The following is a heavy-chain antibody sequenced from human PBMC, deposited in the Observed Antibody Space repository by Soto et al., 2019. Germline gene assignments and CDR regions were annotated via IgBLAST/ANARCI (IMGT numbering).Heavy chain of an antibody. D-gene: IGHD1-26*01. CDR3: AKVLAPGSYPPHDY. CDR2: ISGSGGST. J-gene: IGHJ4*02. CDR1: GFTFSSYA. V-gene: IGHV3-23*01. Sequence: VGSLRLSCAASGFTFSSYAMSWVRQAPGKGLEWVSAISGSGGSTYYADSVKGRFTISRDNSKNTLYLQMNSLRAEDTAVYYCAKVLAPGSYPPHDYWGQGTLVTVSS.